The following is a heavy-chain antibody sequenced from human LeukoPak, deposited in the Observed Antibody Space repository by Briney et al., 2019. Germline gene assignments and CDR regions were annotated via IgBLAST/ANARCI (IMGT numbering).Heavy chain of an antibody. Sequence: GGSLRLSCAASGFTFSSYWMSWVRQAPGKGLEWVANIKQDGSEKYYVDSVKGRFTISRDNAKNSLYLQMNSLRAEDTTVYYCARSGGSYRLDYWGQGTLVTVSS. CDR1: GFTFSSYW. J-gene: IGHJ4*02. CDR3: ARSGGSYRLDY. V-gene: IGHV3-7*01. CDR2: IKQDGSEK. D-gene: IGHD1-26*01.